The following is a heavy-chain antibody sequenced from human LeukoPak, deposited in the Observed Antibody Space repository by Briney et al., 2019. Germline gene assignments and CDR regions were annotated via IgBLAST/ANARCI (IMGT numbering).Heavy chain of an antibody. Sequence: KPSETLSLTCAVYGGSFSGYYWSWIRQPPGKGLEWIGSIYYSGSTYYNPSLKSRVTISVDTSKNQFSLKLSSVTAADTAVYYCARYASGSYFDYWGQGTLVTVSS. J-gene: IGHJ4*02. D-gene: IGHD1-26*01. CDR3: ARYASGSYFDY. V-gene: IGHV4-34*01. CDR2: IYYSGST. CDR1: GGSFSGYY.